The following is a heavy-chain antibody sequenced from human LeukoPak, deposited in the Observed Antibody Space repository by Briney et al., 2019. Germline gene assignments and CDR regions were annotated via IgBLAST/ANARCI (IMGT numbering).Heavy chain of an antibody. CDR2: IYSGGST. CDR3: ASLYGSGSYSFDY. V-gene: IGHV3-66*01. J-gene: IGHJ4*02. D-gene: IGHD3-10*01. CDR1: GFTVSSNY. Sequence: PGGSLRLSCAASGFTVSSNYMSWVRQAPGKGLEWVSVIYSGGSTYYADSVKGRFTISRDNSKNTLYLQMNSLRAEDTAVYYCASLYGSGSYSFDYWGQGTLVTVSS.